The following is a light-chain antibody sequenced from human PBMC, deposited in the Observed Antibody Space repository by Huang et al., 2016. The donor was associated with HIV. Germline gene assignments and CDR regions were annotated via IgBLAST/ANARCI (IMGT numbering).Light chain of an antibody. V-gene: IGKV2D-29*02. Sequence: DIVMTQTPLSLSVTPGQPASISCKSSQTLLHTDGKTHLYWYLQKPGQSQQLLIYELSNRFSGVPERFTGSGSGANFTLKISRVEAEDAGVYYCMQSLQSATFGQGTKVEIK. CDR3: MQSLQSAT. CDR2: ELS. CDR1: QTLLHTDGKTH. J-gene: IGKJ1*01.